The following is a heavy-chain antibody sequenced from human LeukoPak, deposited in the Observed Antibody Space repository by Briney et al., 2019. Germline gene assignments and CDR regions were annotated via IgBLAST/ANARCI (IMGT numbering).Heavy chain of an antibody. V-gene: IGHV3-30-3*01. J-gene: IGHJ3*02. D-gene: IGHD4-17*01. CDR2: ISYDGSNK. CDR1: GFTFSSYA. CDR3: AREDYGAPEGLSAFDI. Sequence: GGSLRLSFAASGFTFSSYAMHWVRQAPGKGLEWVAVISYDGSNKYYADSVKGRFTISRDNSKNTLYLQMNSLRAEDTAVYYCAREDYGAPEGLSAFDIWGQGTMVTVSS.